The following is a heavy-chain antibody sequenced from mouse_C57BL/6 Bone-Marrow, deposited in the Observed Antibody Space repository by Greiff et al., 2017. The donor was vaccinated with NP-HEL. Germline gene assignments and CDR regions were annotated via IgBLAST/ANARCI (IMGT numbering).Heavy chain of an antibody. J-gene: IGHJ2*01. CDR2: IDPANGNT. Sequence: VQLQQSVAELVRPGASVKLSCTASGFNIKNTYMHWVKQRPEQGLEWIGRIDPANGNTKYAPKFQGKATITADTSSNTAYLQLSSLTSEDTAIYFCARWVGGREGPFDYWGQGTTLTVSS. CDR1: GFNIKNTY. CDR3: ARWVGGREGPFDY. D-gene: IGHD1-1*02. V-gene: IGHV14-3*01.